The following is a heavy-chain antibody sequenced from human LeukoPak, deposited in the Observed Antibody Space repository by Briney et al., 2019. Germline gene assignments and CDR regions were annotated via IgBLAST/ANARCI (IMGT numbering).Heavy chain of an antibody. CDR1: GGTFSSYT. V-gene: IGHV1-69*02. CDR3: ATDARSSSWYTDAFDI. J-gene: IGHJ3*02. D-gene: IGHD6-13*01. CDR2: IIPILGIS. Sequence: SVKVSCKASGGTFSSYTISWVRQAPGQGLEWMGRIIPILGISNYAQKFQGRVTITADKSTSTAYMELSSLRSEDTAVYYCATDARSSSWYTDAFDIWGQGTMVTVSS.